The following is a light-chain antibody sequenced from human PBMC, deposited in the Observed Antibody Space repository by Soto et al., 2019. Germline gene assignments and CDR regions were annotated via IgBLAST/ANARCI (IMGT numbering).Light chain of an antibody. CDR3: QQYGSSCT. Sequence: EIVLTQSPGTLSLSPGERATLSFRASQSVSNNYLAWYQQKPGQAPRLLIYGVSTGATGIPDRFSGSGSGTDFTLTISRLEPEDYAVYYCQQYGSSCTFGQGTKVDIK. V-gene: IGKV3-20*01. J-gene: IGKJ1*01. CDR2: GVS. CDR1: QSVSNNY.